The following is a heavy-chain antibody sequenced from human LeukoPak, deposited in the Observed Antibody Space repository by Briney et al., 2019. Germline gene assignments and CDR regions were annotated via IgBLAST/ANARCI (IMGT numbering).Heavy chain of an antibody. CDR2: ISYSGST. J-gene: IGHJ4*02. Sequence: PSETLSLTCTVSGGSISSDYWSWIRQPPGKGLEWIGYISYSGSTNYNPSLKRRLTISADTSQNQFSLKLSSVTAADTAVYYCARVFQTVTYVDGDYWGQGILVTVSS. V-gene: IGHV4-59*01. CDR1: GGSISSDY. D-gene: IGHD4-17*01. CDR3: ARVFQTVTYVDGDY.